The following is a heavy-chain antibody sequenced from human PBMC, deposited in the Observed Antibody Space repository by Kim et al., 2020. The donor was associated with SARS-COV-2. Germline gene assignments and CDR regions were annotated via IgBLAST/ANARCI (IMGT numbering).Heavy chain of an antibody. CDR3: AKAAAVAFDI. CDR1: GGSISSGGYY. J-gene: IGHJ3*02. CDR2: IYYSGST. Sequence: SETLSLTCTVSGGSISSGGYYWSWIRQHPGKGLEWIGYIYYSGSTYYNPSLKSRVTISVDTSKNQFSLKLSSVTAADTAVYYCAKAAAVAFDIWGQGTMVTVSS. D-gene: IGHD6-13*01. V-gene: IGHV4-31*03.